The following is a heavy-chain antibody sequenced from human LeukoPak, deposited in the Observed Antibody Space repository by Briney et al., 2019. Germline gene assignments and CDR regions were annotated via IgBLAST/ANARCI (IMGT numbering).Heavy chain of an antibody. D-gene: IGHD5-12*01. V-gene: IGHV3-30*04. CDR3: ARSLSAYDSRGYFDS. CDR2: ISYDESNR. Sequence: GRSLRLSCAASGFTFSNYAMDWVRQAPGKGLEWVAVISYDESNRNYADSVKGRFTISRDNSKNTLYLQMNSLRTEDTAVHYCARSLSAYDSRGYFDSWGQGTLVTVSS. J-gene: IGHJ4*02. CDR1: GFTFSNYA.